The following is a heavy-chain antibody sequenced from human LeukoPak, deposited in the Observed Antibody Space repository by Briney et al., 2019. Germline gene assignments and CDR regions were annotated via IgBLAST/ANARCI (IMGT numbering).Heavy chain of an antibody. J-gene: IGHJ4*02. Sequence: GRSLRLSCAASGFTFSSYAMHWVRQAPGKGLEWVAVISYDGSNKYYADSVKGRFTISRDNSKNTLYLQMNSLRAEDTAVYYCARAGYYYDSSAFDYWGQGTLVTVSS. CDR1: GFTFSSYA. V-gene: IGHV3-30*04. CDR3: ARAGYYYDSSAFDY. D-gene: IGHD3-22*01. CDR2: ISYDGSNK.